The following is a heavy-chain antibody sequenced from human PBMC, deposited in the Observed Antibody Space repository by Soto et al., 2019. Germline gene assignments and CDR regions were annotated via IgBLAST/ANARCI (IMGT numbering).Heavy chain of an antibody. J-gene: IGHJ5*02. D-gene: IGHD3-22*01. V-gene: IGHV4-59*08. CDR2: IYYSGST. CDR1: GGSISSYY. Sequence: SETLSLTCTVSGGSISSYYWSWIRQPPGKGLEWIGYIYYSGSTNYNPSLKSRVTISVDTSKNQFSLKLSSVTAADTAVYYCARHGRTINYYDSSGQTWFDPWGQGTLVTVSS. CDR3: ARHGRTINYYDSSGQTWFDP.